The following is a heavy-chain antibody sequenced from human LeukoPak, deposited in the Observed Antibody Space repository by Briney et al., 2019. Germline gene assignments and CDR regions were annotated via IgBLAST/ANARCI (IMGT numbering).Heavy chain of an antibody. V-gene: IGHV3-64D*06. J-gene: IGHJ3*02. Sequence: GGSLRLSCATSGFTFSSYVMSWVRQAPGKGLEYVSAISSSGGSTYYADSVKGRFTISRDNSKDTLYLQMSSLRAEDTTVYYCVKSAGFDWLSPLDAFDIWGQGTMVTVSS. CDR2: ISSSGGST. CDR1: GFTFSSYV. D-gene: IGHD3-9*01. CDR3: VKSAGFDWLSPLDAFDI.